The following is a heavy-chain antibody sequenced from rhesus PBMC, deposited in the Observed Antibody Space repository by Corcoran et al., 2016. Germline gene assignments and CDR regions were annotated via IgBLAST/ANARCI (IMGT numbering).Heavy chain of an antibody. CDR2: NKNKADGGTV. CDR3: AREDLIAAAVNFDY. V-gene: IGHV3-16*02. Sequence: EVQLVESGGGLVQPGGSLRLSCAASGFTFSHYWMSWVRQAPGKGRDGVGRNKNKADGGTVAYAESVKGRFTISRDDSKNTLYLQMNSLKTEDTAVYYCAREDLIAAAVNFDYWGQGVLVTVFS. J-gene: IGHJ4*01. CDR1: GFTFSHYW. D-gene: IGHD6-31*01.